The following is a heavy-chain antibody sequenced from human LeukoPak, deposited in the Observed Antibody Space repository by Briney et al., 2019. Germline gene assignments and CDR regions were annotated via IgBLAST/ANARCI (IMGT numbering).Heavy chain of an antibody. J-gene: IGHJ4*02. CDR1: GGSISSYY. Sequence: SETLSLTCTVSGGSISSYYWSWIRQPPGNGLEWIGYIYYSGSTNYNPSLKSRVTISVDTSKNQFSLKLSSVTAADTAVYYCARVVRGVIMYYFDYWGQGTLVTVSS. CDR2: IYYSGST. D-gene: IGHD3-10*01. V-gene: IGHV4-59*01. CDR3: ARVVRGVIMYYFDY.